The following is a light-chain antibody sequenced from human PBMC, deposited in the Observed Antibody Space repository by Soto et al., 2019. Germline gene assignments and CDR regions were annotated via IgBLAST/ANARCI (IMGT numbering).Light chain of an antibody. CDR3: CSYAGTYTYV. CDR1: SSDVGDYNY. Sequence: QSVLTQPRSVSGSPGQSVTISCTGTSSDVGDYNYVSWYQQHPGEAPKLMIYDVSKRPSGVPDRFSGSKSANTASLTISGLQAEDEADYYCCSYAGTYTYVFGTATKLTVL. J-gene: IGLJ1*01. CDR2: DVS. V-gene: IGLV2-11*01.